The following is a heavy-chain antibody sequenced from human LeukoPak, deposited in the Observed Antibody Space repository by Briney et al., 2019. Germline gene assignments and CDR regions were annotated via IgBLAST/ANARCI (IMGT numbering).Heavy chain of an antibody. CDR2: IIPIFGTA. Sequence: WASVKVSCKASGGTFSSYATSWVRQAPGQGLEWMGGIIPIFGTANYAQKFQGRVTITADESTSTAYMELSSLRSEDTAVYYCARCPEVRGVIITRFDPWGQGTLVTVSS. J-gene: IGHJ5*02. CDR1: GGTFSSYA. V-gene: IGHV1-69*13. CDR3: ARCPEVRGVIITRFDP. D-gene: IGHD3-10*01.